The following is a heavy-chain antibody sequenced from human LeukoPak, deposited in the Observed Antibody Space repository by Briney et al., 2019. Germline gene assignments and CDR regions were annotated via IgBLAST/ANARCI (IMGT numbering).Heavy chain of an antibody. CDR2: IYYSGST. CDR1: GGSISSYY. Sequence: SETLSLTCTVSGGSISSYYWSWIRQPPGKGLERIGYIYYSGSTNYNPSLKSRVTISVDTSKNQFSLKLSSVTAADTAVYYCARGGDDSSGYSDFDYWGQGTLVTVSS. V-gene: IGHV4-59*01. D-gene: IGHD3-22*01. CDR3: ARGGDDSSGYSDFDY. J-gene: IGHJ4*02.